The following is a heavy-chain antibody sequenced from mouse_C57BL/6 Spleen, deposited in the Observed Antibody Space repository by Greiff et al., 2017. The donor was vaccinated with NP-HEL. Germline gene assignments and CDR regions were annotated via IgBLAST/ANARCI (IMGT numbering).Heavy chain of an antibody. V-gene: IGHV1-81*01. D-gene: IGHD2-12*01. CDR2: IYPRSGNT. Sequence: QVQLKESGAELARPGASVKLSCKASGYTFTSYGISWVKQRTGQGLEWIGEIYPRSGNTYYNEKFKGKATLTADKSSSTAYMELRSLTSEDSAVYFCARRDDRDYYAMDYWGQGTSVTVSS. J-gene: IGHJ4*01. CDR3: ARRDDRDYYAMDY. CDR1: GYTFTSYG.